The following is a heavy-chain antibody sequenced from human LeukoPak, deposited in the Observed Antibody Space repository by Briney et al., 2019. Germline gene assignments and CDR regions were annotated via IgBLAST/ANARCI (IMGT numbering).Heavy chain of an antibody. CDR3: AGARHGDYRWDY. Sequence: GESLKISCKDSGYSFTNYWIGWVRQMPGKGLEWMGIIHSADSNTKYSPSFQGQVTISADKSISTAYLQWSGLKASDTAMYYCAGARHGDYRWDYWGQGTLVAVSS. CDR2: IHSADSNT. J-gene: IGHJ4*02. CDR1: GYSFTNYW. D-gene: IGHD4-17*01. V-gene: IGHV5-51*01.